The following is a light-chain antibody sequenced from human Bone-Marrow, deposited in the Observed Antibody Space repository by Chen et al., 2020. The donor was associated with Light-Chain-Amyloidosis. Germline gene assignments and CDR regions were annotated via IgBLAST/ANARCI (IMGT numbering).Light chain of an antibody. Sequence: QSVLTQPPSVSGAPGQRVTISCTGGGSNIGTSYDVHWYQQLPGSAPRLLIHDNKNRPSGVPDRFSGSRSGTSASLAIPGLQAEDEADYYCQSYDSSLRGLIFGGGTKLTVL. V-gene: IGLV1-40*01. J-gene: IGLJ2*01. CDR2: DNK. CDR3: QSYDSSLRGLI. CDR1: GSNIGTSYD.